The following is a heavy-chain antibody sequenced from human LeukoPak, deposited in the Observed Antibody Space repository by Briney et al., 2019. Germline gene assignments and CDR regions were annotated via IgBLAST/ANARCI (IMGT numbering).Heavy chain of an antibody. CDR1: GFTFDDYG. CDR3: ARDGGDCSGDSCYVDY. D-gene: IGHD2-15*01. Sequence: GGSLRLSCAASGFTFDDYGMSWIRQAPGKGLEWVSSIKWNGGSTGYADSVKGRFTISRDNAKNSLYLQMNSLRAEDTALYYCARDGGDCSGDSCYVDYWGQGTLVTVSS. CDR2: IKWNGGST. J-gene: IGHJ4*02. V-gene: IGHV3-20*04.